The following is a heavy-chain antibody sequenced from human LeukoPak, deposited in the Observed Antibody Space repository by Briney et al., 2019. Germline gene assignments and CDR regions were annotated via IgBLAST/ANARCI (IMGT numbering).Heavy chain of an antibody. CDR2: INSSRSYI. V-gene: IGHV3-21*01. J-gene: IGHJ4*02. CDR1: GFTVNNYS. Sequence: SWVSLTRSCAGSGFTVNNYSMNWLAPAPGHGLEGFSSINSSRSYICYADSVKGRFTITRHNAKNSLSPQMNSLRAEDTAVYYCARGKGARGYSGYDLGFDYWGQGTLVTVSS. CDR3: ARGKGARGYSGYDLGFDY. D-gene: IGHD5-12*01.